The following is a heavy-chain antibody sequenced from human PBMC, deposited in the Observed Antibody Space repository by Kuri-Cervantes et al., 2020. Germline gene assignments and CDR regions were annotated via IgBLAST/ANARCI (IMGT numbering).Heavy chain of an antibody. D-gene: IGHD3-3*01. V-gene: IGHV1-18*01. CDR1: GYTFTNYG. Sequence: ASVKVSCKVSGYTFTNYGISWVRQAPGQGLEWMGWISVYNGDTNYAKQFQGRVTMTTDTSTGKAYMQLRSLRSDDTAVYYCARVTFVGVVIWGGVGYMDVWGKGTTVTVSS. CDR3: ARVTFVGVVIWGGVGYMDV. CDR2: ISVYNGDT. J-gene: IGHJ6*03.